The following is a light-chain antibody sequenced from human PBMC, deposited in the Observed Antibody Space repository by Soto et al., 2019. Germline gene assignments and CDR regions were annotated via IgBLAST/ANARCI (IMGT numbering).Light chain of an antibody. CDR1: SSNIGSNT. J-gene: IGLJ1*01. CDR2: SNN. Sequence: QSVLTQPPSASGTPGQRVTISCSGSSSNIGSNTVNWYQQLPGTAPKLLIYSNNQRPSGVPDRFSGSKSGTSASLAISGLQSEDEADYYCAACDDSLNGCVFGTGTKLTVL. CDR3: AACDDSLNGCV. V-gene: IGLV1-44*01.